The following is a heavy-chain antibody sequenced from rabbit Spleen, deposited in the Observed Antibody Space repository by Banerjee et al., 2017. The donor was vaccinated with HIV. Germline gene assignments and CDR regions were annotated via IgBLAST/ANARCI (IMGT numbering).Heavy chain of an antibody. CDR1: GVSFSGSSY. CDR3: ARDGTGGSYFAL. V-gene: IGHV1S40*01. Sequence: QSLEESGGDLVKPGASLTLTCIASGVSFSGSSYMCWVRQAPGKGLEWIGYIDPVFGITYYANWVNGRFSISRENAQNTVFLQMTSLTAADTATYFCARDGTGGSYFALWGPGTLVT. CDR2: IDPVFGIT. D-gene: IGHD8-1*01. J-gene: IGHJ6*01.